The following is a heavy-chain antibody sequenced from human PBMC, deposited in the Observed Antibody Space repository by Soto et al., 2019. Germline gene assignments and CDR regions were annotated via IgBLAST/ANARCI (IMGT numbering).Heavy chain of an antibody. V-gene: IGHV1-69*13. CDR1: GGTFSRYA. CDR3: ARQFNYESSGYYYVY. Sequence: SVKVSCKASGGTFSRYAISWVRQAPGQGLEWMGGITPMFGTANYAQKFQGRVTITADESTSTAYMELSSLRPEDTALYYCARQFNYESSGYYYVYWGQGTLVTVYS. J-gene: IGHJ4*02. D-gene: IGHD3-22*01. CDR2: ITPMFGTA.